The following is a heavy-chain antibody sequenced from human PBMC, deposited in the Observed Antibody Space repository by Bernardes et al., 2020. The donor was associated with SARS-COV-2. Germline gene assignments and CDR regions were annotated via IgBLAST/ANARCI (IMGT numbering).Heavy chain of an antibody. D-gene: IGHD3-10*01. V-gene: IGHV3-23*01. CDR1: GFTFSSYA. CDR2: ISCSGGST. J-gene: IGHJ6*02. CDR3: AKDVLLWFGEGHMDG. Sequence: GGSLRLSCAASGFTFSSYAMSWVRQAPGKGLEWVSAISCSGGSTYYADSVKGRFTISRDNSKNTLYLQMNSLRAEDTAVYYCAKDVLLWFGEGHMDGWGQGTTGTVSS.